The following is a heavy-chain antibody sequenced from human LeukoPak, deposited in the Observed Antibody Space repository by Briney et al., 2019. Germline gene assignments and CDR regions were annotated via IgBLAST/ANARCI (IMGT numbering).Heavy chain of an antibody. J-gene: IGHJ4*02. D-gene: IGHD3-10*01. CDR3: ARGRWFGGFDY. V-gene: IGHV1-69*13. CDR1: GGTFSSYA. Sequence: SVEVSCKASGGTFSSYAISWVRQAPGQGLEWMGGIIPIFGTANYAQKFQGRVTTTADGSTSTAYMELSSLRSEDTAVYYCARGRWFGGFDYWGQGTLVTVSS. CDR2: IIPIFGTA.